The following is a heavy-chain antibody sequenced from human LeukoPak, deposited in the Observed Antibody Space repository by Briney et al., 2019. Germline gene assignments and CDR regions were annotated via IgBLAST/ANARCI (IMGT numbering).Heavy chain of an antibody. D-gene: IGHD7-27*01. Sequence: GGSLRLSSAASGFTFRYYWMRWVSQAPGKGLVLVSRINIDGSDTTYADSVKGRFTISRCNAKSTLYLQMKSPRVEDTAVYFCARDRPPTNGAFDYWGQGTLVTVSS. CDR2: INIDGSDT. CDR1: GFTFRYYW. CDR3: ARDRPPTNGAFDY. J-gene: IGHJ4*02. V-gene: IGHV3-74*01.